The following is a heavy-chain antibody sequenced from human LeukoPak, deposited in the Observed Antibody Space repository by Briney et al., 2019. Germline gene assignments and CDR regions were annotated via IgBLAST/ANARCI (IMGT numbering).Heavy chain of an antibody. CDR2: INHSGST. Sequence: ETLSLTCAVYGGSFIGYYWSWIRQPPGTGLEWIGEINHSGSTNYNPSLKSRATISVDTSKNQFSLKLSSVTAADTAVYYCARGRGVVGALNYWGQGTLVTVSS. V-gene: IGHV4-34*01. CDR1: GGSFIGYY. J-gene: IGHJ4*02. D-gene: IGHD1-26*01. CDR3: ARGRGVVGALNY.